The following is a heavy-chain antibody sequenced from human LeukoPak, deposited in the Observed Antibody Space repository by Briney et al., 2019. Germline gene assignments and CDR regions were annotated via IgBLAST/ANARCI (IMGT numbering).Heavy chain of an antibody. CDR1: GYSISSGYY. CDR3: ARGSDYYYYYYMDV. D-gene: IGHD1-26*01. V-gene: IGHV4-38-2*02. CDR2: IYHCGST. Sequence: PSETLSLTCTVSGYSISSGYYWGWIRQPPGKGLEWIGSIYHCGSTYYNPSLKSRVTISVDTSKNQFSLKLSSVTAADTAVYYCARGSDYYYYYYMDVWGKGTTVTVSS. J-gene: IGHJ6*03.